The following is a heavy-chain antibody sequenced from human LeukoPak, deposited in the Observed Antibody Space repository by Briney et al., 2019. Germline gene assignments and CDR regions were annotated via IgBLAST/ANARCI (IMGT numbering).Heavy chain of an antibody. D-gene: IGHD1-26*01. J-gene: IGHJ4*02. V-gene: IGHV3-23*01. CDR2: ISGSGGST. CDR3: AKDNSGSPDYFDY. Sequence: GGSLRLSCAASGFTFSSYSMNWVRQAPGRGLEWVSAISGSGGSTYYADSVKGRFTISRDNSKNTLYLQMNSLRAEDTAVYYCAKDNSGSPDYFDYWGQGTLVTVSS. CDR1: GFTFSSYS.